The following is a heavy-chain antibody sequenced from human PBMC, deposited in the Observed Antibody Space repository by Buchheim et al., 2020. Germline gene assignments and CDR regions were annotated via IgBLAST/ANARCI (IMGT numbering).Heavy chain of an antibody. CDR2: ISYDGSNK. V-gene: IGHV3-30*03. Sequence: QVQLVESGGGVVQPGRSLRLSCAASGFTFSSYGMHWVRQAPGKGLEWVAVISYDGSNKYYADSVKGRFTISRDNSKNTLYLQMNSLRAEDTAVYYCARDYYDSSGYVRWGQGTL. D-gene: IGHD3-22*01. CDR3: ARDYYDSSGYVR. CDR1: GFTFSSYG. J-gene: IGHJ4*02.